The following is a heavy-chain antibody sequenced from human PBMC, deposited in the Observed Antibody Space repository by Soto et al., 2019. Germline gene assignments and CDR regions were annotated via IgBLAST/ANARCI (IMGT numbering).Heavy chain of an antibody. CDR2: INHSGGT. D-gene: IGHD6-13*01. Sequence: SETLSLTCAVYGGSFSGYFWTWIRQSPGKGLESIGEINHSGGTNYNPSLKSRVTISVDTSKNQFSLKLTSVTAADTAVYYCARGRGYSTSWYAHYYVMDVWGQGTSVTVSS. V-gene: IGHV4-34*01. CDR3: ARGRGYSTSWYAHYYVMDV. J-gene: IGHJ6*02. CDR1: GGSFSGYF.